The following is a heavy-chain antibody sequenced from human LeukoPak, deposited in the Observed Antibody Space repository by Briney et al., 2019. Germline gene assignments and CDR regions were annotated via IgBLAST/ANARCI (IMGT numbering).Heavy chain of an antibody. CDR2: IYYSGST. CDR3: ARDAAGEGRLVITWFDP. J-gene: IGHJ5*02. D-gene: IGHD3-22*01. V-gene: IGHV4-34*01. Sequence: PSETLSLTCAVYGGSFSGYYWSWIRQPPGKELEWIGTIYYSGSTYYNPSLKSRVTISVDTSKNQFSLKLSSVTAADTAVYFCARDAAGEGRLVITWFDPWGQGTLVTVSS. CDR1: GGSFSGYY.